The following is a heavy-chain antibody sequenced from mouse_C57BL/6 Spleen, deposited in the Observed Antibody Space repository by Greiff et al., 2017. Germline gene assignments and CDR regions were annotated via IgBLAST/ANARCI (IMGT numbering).Heavy chain of an antibody. V-gene: IGHV1-52*01. CDR1: GYTFTSYW. Sequence: VQLQQPGAELVRPGSSVKLSCKASGYTFTSYWMHWVKQRPIQGLEWIGNIDPSDSDTHYNQKFKDKATLTVDKSSSTAYMQLSSLTSEDSAVYYCARSNYGNGFAYWGQGTLVTVSA. CDR3: ARSNYGNGFAY. CDR2: IDPSDSDT. D-gene: IGHD2-1*01. J-gene: IGHJ3*01.